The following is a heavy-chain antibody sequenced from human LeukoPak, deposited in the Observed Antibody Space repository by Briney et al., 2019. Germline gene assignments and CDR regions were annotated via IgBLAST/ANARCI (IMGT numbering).Heavy chain of an antibody. CDR2: IKQDGSEK. CDR3: ARALTGTVASSDY. Sequence: GGSLRLSCAASGFTFSSYWMTWVRQAPGKGLEWVANIKQDGSEKYYVDSVKGRFTISRDNAKNSLYLQMNSLRAEDTAVYYCARALTGTVASSDYWGQGTLVTVSS. V-gene: IGHV3-7*01. D-gene: IGHD1-7*01. CDR1: GFTFSSYW. J-gene: IGHJ4*02.